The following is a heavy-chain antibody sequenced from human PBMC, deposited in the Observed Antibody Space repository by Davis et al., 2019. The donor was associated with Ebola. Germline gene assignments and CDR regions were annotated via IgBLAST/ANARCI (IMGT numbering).Heavy chain of an antibody. D-gene: IGHD3-10*01. CDR2: ISGRGTTI. J-gene: IGHJ4*02. CDR1: GFTFSSYA. CDR3: TRGGYYNSGSYVTPPFDY. V-gene: IGHV3-23*01. Sequence: GESLKISCAASGFTFSSYAMSWVRQAPGKGLEWVSVISGRGTTIYYADSVKGRFTISRDNAKNTLYLQMNSLRAEDTAMYYCTRGGYYNSGSYVTPPFDYWGQGTLVTVSS.